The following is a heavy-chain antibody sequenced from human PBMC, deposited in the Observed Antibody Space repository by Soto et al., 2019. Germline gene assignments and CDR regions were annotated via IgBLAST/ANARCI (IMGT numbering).Heavy chain of an antibody. CDR1: GFTFSSYA. CDR2: ISYDGSNK. D-gene: IGHD3-10*01. V-gene: IGHV3-30-3*01. Sequence: QVQLVESGGGVVQPGRSLRLSCAASGFTFSSYAMHWVRQAPGKGLEWVAVISYDGSNKYYADSVKGRFTISRDNSKNTLYLQMNSLRAEDTAVYYCARDRLGMVRGVGLIGYDMDVWGQGTTVTVSS. J-gene: IGHJ6*02. CDR3: ARDRLGMVRGVGLIGYDMDV.